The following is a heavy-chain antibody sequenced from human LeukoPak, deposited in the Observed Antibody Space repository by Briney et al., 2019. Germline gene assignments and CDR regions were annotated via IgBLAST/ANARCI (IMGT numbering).Heavy chain of an antibody. D-gene: IGHD3-22*01. CDR1: GFTFSSYS. J-gene: IGHJ4*02. Sequence: PGGSLRLSCAASGFTFSSYSMNWVRQAPGKGLEWVSYISSSSSTIYYADSVKGRFTISRDNAKNSLYLQMNSLRDEDTAVYYCARDGADDSSGYFAFDYWGQGTLVTASS. V-gene: IGHV3-48*02. CDR3: ARDGADDSSGYFAFDY. CDR2: ISSSSSTI.